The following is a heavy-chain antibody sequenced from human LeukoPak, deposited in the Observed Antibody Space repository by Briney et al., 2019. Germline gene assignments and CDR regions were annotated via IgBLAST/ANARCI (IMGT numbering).Heavy chain of an antibody. V-gene: IGHV1-69*01. CDR1: GGTFSSYA. J-gene: IGHJ4*02. CDR3: ARDRWYYGSGINHYYFDY. CDR2: IIPIFGTA. Sequence: SVKVSCKASGGTFSSYAISWVRQAPGQGLEWMGGIIPIFGTANYAQKLQGRVTITADESTSTAYMELSSLRSEDTAVYYCARDRWYYGSGINHYYFDYWGQGTLVTVSS. D-gene: IGHD3-10*01.